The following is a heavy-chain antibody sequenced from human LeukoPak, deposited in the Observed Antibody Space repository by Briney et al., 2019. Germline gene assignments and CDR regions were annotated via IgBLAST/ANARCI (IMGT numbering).Heavy chain of an antibody. CDR1: GFTFSSYG. Sequence: GGSLRLSCAASGFTFSSYGLHWFRQAPGKGLEWVAVIWFDGSNQIYADSVKGRFTISRDNSKNTLYLQMNSLRAEDTAVYYCARDHQYTYTNYGDYWGQGTLVTVSS. CDR3: ARDHQYTYTNYGDY. V-gene: IGHV3-33*01. J-gene: IGHJ4*02. CDR2: IWFDGSNQ. D-gene: IGHD4-11*01.